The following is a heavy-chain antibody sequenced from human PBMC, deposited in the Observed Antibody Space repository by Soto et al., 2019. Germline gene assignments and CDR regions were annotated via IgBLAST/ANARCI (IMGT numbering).Heavy chain of an antibody. CDR2: IIPIFGTA. V-gene: IGHV1-69*06. Sequence: VKVSYKASGGTFSSYAISWVRQAPGQGLEWMGGIIPIFGTANYAQKFQGRVTITADKSTSTAYMELSSLRSEDTAVCYCARDLGTYCSSTSCYGYYYYGMDVWGQGTTVTVSS. CDR1: GGTFSSYA. D-gene: IGHD2-2*01. CDR3: ARDLGTYCSSTSCYGYYYYGMDV. J-gene: IGHJ6*02.